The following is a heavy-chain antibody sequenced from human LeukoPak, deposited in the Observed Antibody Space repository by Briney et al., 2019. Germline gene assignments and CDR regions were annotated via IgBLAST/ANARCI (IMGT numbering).Heavy chain of an antibody. D-gene: IGHD6-19*01. CDR1: GFSFSTYA. Sequence: GGSLRLSCAASGFSFSTYAMSWVRQAPGKGLEFVSSLGAGGGSTYYADSVKGRFAISRDNSASTLYLQMNSLRADDTAIYFCAIDPYSSGWMGGDYFDYWGQGTLVTVSS. J-gene: IGHJ4*02. CDR2: LGAGGGST. V-gene: IGHV3-23*01. CDR3: AIDPYSSGWMGGDYFDY.